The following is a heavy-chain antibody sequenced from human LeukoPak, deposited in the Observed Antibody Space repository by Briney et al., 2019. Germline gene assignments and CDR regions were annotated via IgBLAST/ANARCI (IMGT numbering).Heavy chain of an antibody. V-gene: IGHV3-74*01. D-gene: IGHD6-19*01. CDR2: INSDGSNT. Sequence: GSLRLSCAASGFTFSSYWMHWFRQAPGKGPVWVSRINSDGSNTNYADSVQGRFTISRDNAKNTLYLQMNSLRAEYTAVYYCVRGSSGWYGQDYWVQGTLVAVSS. CDR3: VRGSSGWYGQDY. CDR1: GFTFSSYW. J-gene: IGHJ4*02.